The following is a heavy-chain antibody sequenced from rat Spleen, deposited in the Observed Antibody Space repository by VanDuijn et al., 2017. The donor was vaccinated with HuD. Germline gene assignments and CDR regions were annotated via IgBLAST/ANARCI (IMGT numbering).Heavy chain of an antibody. CDR1: GLSLTSNT. CDR2: IWGHGGT. V-gene: IGHV2-47*01. J-gene: IGHJ2*01. CDR3: ARGSAFFDY. Sequence: QVQLKESGPGLVQPSQTLSLTCTVSGLSLTSNTVSWIRQPPGKGLEWMGVIWGHGGTDYNSAIKSRLSISRDTSRSQVFLKMNGLQTEDTAMYFGARGSAFFDYWGQGVMVTVSS.